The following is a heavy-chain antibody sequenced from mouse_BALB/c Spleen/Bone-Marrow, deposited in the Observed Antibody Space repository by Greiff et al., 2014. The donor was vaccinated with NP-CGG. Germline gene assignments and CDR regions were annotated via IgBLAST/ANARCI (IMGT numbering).Heavy chain of an antibody. CDR1: GYTFTSYW. J-gene: IGHJ2*01. Sequence: QVHVKQSGAELVKPGTSVKMSCKASGYTFTSYWMHWVKQRPEQGLEWIGDIYPGSDSTNYNEKFKSKATLTVNTSSSTAYMQLSSLTSEDSAVYYCAREKDWVFDYWGQGTTLTVSS. CDR3: AREKDWVFDY. D-gene: IGHD4-1*01. V-gene: IGHV1-55*01. CDR2: IYPGSDST.